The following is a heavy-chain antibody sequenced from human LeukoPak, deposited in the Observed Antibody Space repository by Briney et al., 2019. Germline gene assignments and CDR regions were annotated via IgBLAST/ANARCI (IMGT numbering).Heavy chain of an antibody. D-gene: IGHD5-18*01. V-gene: IGHV4-39*01. CDR2: IHYSGST. Sequence: PSETLSLTCTVSGGSISSSSYYWGWIRQPPGKGLEWIGSIHYSGSTYYNPSLKSRVTISVDTSKNQFSLKLSSVTAADTAVYYCARQVYSYGNTPYYFDYWGQGTLVTVSS. CDR3: ARQVYSYGNTPYYFDY. J-gene: IGHJ4*02. CDR1: GGSISSSSYY.